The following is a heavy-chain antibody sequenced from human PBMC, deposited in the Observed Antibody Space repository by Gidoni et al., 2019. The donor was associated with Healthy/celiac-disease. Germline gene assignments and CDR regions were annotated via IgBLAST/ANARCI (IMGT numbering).Heavy chain of an antibody. Sequence: QVQLVESGGGLVKPGGSLRLSCAAPGFTFRDSYMSWIRQATGKGLEWGSDISSSGSTIYYADSVKGRFTISRDNAKNSLYLQMNSLRAEDTAVYYCARAVVTTQYYYYYYGMDVWGQGTTVTVSS. CDR1: GFTFRDSY. D-gene: IGHD4-4*01. CDR2: ISSSGSTI. V-gene: IGHV3-11*01. CDR3: ARAVVTTQYYYYYYGMDV. J-gene: IGHJ6*02.